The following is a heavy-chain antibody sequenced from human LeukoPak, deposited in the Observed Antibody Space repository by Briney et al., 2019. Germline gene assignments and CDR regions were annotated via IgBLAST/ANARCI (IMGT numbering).Heavy chain of an antibody. CDR1: GFTFSRYA. CDR3: AKLDSSGSYCFDY. D-gene: IGHD1-26*01. CDR2: ISGSGGST. V-gene: IGHV3-23*01. Sequence: PGGSLRLSCAASGFTFSRYAMSWVRQAPGKGLEWVSAISGSGGSTYYADSVKGRFTISRDNSKNTLYLQMNSLRAEYTAVYYCAKLDSSGSYCFDYWGQGTLVTVSS. J-gene: IGHJ4*02.